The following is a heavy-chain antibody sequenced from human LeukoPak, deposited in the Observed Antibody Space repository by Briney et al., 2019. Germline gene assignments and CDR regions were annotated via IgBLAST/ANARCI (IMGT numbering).Heavy chain of an antibody. Sequence: GESLKISCKGSGYSFTSYWIGWVRQMPGKGLEWMGIIYPGDSDTRYSPSFQGQVTISADKSISTAYLQWSSLKASDTAMYYCARTDTAMVPYYYYYGMDVWGQGTTVTVSS. CDR2: IYPGDSDT. CDR1: GYSFTSYW. V-gene: IGHV5-51*01. J-gene: IGHJ6*02. D-gene: IGHD5-18*01. CDR3: ARTDTAMVPYYYYYGMDV.